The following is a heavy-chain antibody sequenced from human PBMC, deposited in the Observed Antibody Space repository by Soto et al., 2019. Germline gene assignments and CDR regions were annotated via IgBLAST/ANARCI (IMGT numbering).Heavy chain of an antibody. Sequence: QVQLVESGGGVVQPGRALRLSCAASGFSFNTSGMHWVRQAPGKGLEWVAVIAFDGSQEFYGDSVRGRFTISRDNSQNTLFLQMKSLTPEDTAVYYCAPKVRVTNYLYYGMDVWGQGTTVTVSS. CDR1: GFSFNTSG. CDR3: APKVRVTNYLYYGMDV. CDR2: IAFDGSQE. J-gene: IGHJ6*02. D-gene: IGHD2-21*02. V-gene: IGHV3-30*03.